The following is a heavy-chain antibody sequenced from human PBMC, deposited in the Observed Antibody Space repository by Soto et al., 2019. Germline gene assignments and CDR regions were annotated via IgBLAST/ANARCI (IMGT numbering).Heavy chain of an antibody. Sequence: QVQLVQSGAEVKKPGSSVKVSCKASGGTFSSYAISWVRQAPGQGLEWMGGIIPIFGTANYAQKFQGRVTITADEATSTAYKVLSSLRSEDMAVYYCAVVEMATMFLDYWGQGTLVTVSS. J-gene: IGHJ4*02. CDR2: IIPIFGTA. V-gene: IGHV1-69*12. CDR1: GGTFSSYA. CDR3: AVVEMATMFLDY. D-gene: IGHD3-10*02.